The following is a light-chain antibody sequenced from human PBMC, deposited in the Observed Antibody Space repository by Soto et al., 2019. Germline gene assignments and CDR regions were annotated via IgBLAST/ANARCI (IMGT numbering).Light chain of an antibody. CDR2: GAS. Sequence: EIVFTRSPGTLSLSPLEIATLSFMASQSVRSDYLAWYQQKPGQAPRLHIYGASTRATGIPDRFTGSGSGTDFTLTISRLEPEDFAVYYCQQYGSSPRTFGQGTKVDIK. J-gene: IGKJ1*01. CDR3: QQYGSSPRT. V-gene: IGKV3-20*01. CDR1: QSVRSDY.